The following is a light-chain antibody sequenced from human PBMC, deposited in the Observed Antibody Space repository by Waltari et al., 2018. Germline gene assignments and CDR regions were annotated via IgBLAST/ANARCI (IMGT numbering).Light chain of an antibody. Sequence: IQLTQSPSFLSASVGDRVTITCRASQTISIYLAWYQQKPGKAPKLLIYAASTLQRGVPSRFSGSASGTEFSLTISSLQPEDSATYYCLQDYNYPRTFGQGTKVEIK. J-gene: IGKJ1*01. CDR1: QTISIY. CDR2: AAS. V-gene: IGKV1-9*01. CDR3: LQDYNYPRT.